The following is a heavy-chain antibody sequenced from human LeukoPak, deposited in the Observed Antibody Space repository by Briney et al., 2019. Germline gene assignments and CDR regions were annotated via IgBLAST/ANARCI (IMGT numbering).Heavy chain of an antibody. CDR2: ISSSSSYI. D-gene: IGHD1-26*01. CDR1: GFTFSSYS. Sequence: KPGGSLRLSCAASGFTFSSYSMNWVRQAPGKGLEWVSSISSSSSYIYYADSVKGRFTISRDNAKNSLYLQMNSLRAEDTAVYYCARDRAEVGATRGHYFDYWGQGTLVTVSS. J-gene: IGHJ4*02. V-gene: IGHV3-21*01. CDR3: ARDRAEVGATRGHYFDY.